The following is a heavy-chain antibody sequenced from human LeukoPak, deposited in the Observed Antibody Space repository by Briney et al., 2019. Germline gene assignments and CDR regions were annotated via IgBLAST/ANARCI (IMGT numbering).Heavy chain of an antibody. CDR1: GGSISSSNW. V-gene: IGHV4-4*02. Sequence: PSGTLSLTCAVSGGSISSSNWWSWVRQPPGKGLEWIGEIYHSGSTNYNPSLKSRVTISVDTSKNQFSLKLSSVTAADTAVYYCARDRPFHRSVATIDPWGQGTLVTVSS. J-gene: IGHJ5*02. CDR3: ARDRPFHRSVATIDP. CDR2: IYHSGST. D-gene: IGHD5-12*01.